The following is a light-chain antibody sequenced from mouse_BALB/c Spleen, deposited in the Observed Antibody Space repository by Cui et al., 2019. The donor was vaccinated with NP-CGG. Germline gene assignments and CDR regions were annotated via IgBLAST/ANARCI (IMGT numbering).Light chain of an antibody. CDR2: GTN. J-gene: IGLJ1*01. CDR3: ALCYSNHWV. Sequence: QAVVTQESAITTSPGETVTLTCRSSTGAVTTSNYANWVQEKPDHLFTGLIGGTNNRAPGVPARFSGSLIGDKAALTITGAQTEDEAIYFCALCYSNHWVFGGGTKLTVL. CDR1: TGAVTTSNY. V-gene: IGLV1*01.